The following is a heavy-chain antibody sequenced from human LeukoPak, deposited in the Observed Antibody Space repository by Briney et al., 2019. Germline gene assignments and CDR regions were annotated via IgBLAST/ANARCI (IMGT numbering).Heavy chain of an antibody. J-gene: IGHJ4*02. D-gene: IGHD4/OR15-4a*01. Sequence: PETLSLTSTVSGVSISTDSWTWVRQPPGKRLEWIGYIHYSGSTTYNPSLQSRVTISIDTSKNQFSLRLTSVTSAATAVYYCARDAGATAYWGQGALVTVSS. CDR1: GVSISTDS. V-gene: IGHV4-59*01. CDR3: ARDAGATAY. CDR2: IHYSGST.